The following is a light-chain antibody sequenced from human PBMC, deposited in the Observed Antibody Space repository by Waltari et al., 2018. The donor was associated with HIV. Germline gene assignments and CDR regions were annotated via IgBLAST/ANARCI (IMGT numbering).Light chain of an antibody. V-gene: IGKV4-1*01. CDR1: QSVLYSSNEENY. J-gene: IGKJ4*01. Sequence: DIVMTQSPDSLAVSLGESATINCKSSQSVLYSSNEENYVAWYQQQPGHPPKPLLYWASTRESGVPDRFSGSGSGTDFTLTISSLQAEDVAVYYCQQYYSTPLTFGGGTKVEIK. CDR2: WAS. CDR3: QQYYSTPLT.